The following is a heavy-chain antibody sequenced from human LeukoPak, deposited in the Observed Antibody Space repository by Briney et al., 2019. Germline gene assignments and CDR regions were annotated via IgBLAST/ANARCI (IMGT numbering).Heavy chain of an antibody. Sequence: GGSLRLSCAASGFTFSRYGMHWVRQAPGKGLEWVAVRSHDGSNKNYADSVKGRFTISRDNSKNTLYLQMNSLRAEDTAVYYCARSLEGIAAASTGGDYFDYWGQGTLVTVSS. J-gene: IGHJ4*02. CDR3: ARSLEGIAAASTGGDYFDY. CDR2: RSHDGSNK. D-gene: IGHD6-13*01. CDR1: GFTFSRYG. V-gene: IGHV3-30*03.